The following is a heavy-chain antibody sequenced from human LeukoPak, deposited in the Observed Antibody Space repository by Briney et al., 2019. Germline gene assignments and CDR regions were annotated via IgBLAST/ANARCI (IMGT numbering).Heavy chain of an antibody. V-gene: IGHV3-33*01. CDR1: GFTFSSYG. CDR3: ARDYYYYYGMDV. J-gene: IGHJ6*02. Sequence: PGGSLRLSCAASGFTFSSYGMHWVRQAPGKGLEWVAVIWYDGSNKYYADSVKGRFTISRDNSKNTLYLQMNSLRAEDTAVYYCARDYYYYYGMDVWGRGTTVTVSS. CDR2: IWYDGSNK.